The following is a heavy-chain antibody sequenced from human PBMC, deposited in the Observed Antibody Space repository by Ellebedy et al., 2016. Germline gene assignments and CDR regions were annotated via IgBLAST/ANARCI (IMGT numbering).Heavy chain of an antibody. Sequence: GGSLRLSXAASGFTFSSYSMNWVRQAPGKGLEWVSSISSSSSYIYYADSVKGRFTISRDNAKNSLYLQMNSLRAEDTAVYYCARYSSGWPFDAFDIWGQGTMITVSS. D-gene: IGHD6-19*01. CDR3: ARYSSGWPFDAFDI. CDR2: ISSSSSYI. CDR1: GFTFSSYS. J-gene: IGHJ3*02. V-gene: IGHV3-21*01.